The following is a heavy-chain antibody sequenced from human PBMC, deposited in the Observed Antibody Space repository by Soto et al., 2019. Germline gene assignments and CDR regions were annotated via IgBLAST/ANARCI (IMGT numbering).Heavy chain of an antibody. D-gene: IGHD4-17*01. CDR1: GFIVSSNY. CDR2: IYSGGST. J-gene: IGHJ4*02. Sequence: PGGSLRLSWAASGFIVSSNYMSWVRQAPGKGLEWVSVIYSGGSTYYADSVKGRFTISRDNSKNTLYLQMNSLRAEDTAVYYCERSSDLYGDFDYWGQGTLVTVSS. V-gene: IGHV3-53*01. CDR3: ERSSDLYGDFDY.